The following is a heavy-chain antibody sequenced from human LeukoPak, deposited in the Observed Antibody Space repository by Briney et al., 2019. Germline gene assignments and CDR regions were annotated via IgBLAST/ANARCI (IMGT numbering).Heavy chain of an antibody. D-gene: IGHD2-15*01. CDR1: GGSFSGDY. J-gene: IGHJ5*02. CDR3: ARAAVVAAASGWFDP. CDR2: INHSGST. V-gene: IGHV4-34*01. Sequence: SETLSLTCAVYGGSFSGDYWSWIRQPPGKGLEWIGEINHSGSTNYNPSLKSRVTISVDTSKNQFSLKLSSVAAADAAVYYCARAAVVAAASGWFDPWGQGTLVTVSS.